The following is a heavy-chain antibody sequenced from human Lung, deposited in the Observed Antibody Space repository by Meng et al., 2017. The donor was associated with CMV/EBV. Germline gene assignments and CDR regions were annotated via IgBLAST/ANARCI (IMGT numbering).Heavy chain of an antibody. CDR2: ISYDGTNK. J-gene: IGHJ4*02. CDR3: ARDQFDY. Sequence: LTCAASGFTFSSYAMHWVRQAPGKGLEWVAVISYDGTNKYYADSVKGRFTIPRDNSKNTLYLQMNSLRAEDTAVCYCARDQFDYWGKGTLVTVSS. CDR1: GFTFSSYA. V-gene: IGHV3-30-3*01.